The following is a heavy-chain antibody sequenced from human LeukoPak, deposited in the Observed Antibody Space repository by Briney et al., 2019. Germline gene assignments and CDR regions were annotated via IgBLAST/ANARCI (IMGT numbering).Heavy chain of an antibody. Sequence: ASVKVSCKVSGYTFTDYYMHWVQQAPGKGLEWMGLVDPEDGETIYAEKFQGRVTITADTSTDTAYMELSSLRSDDTAVYYCARDGQRFRRYCSSTSCYTLDYWGQGTLVTVSS. J-gene: IGHJ4*02. V-gene: IGHV1-69-2*01. CDR1: GYTFTDYY. CDR2: VDPEDGET. CDR3: ARDGQRFRRYCSSTSCYTLDY. D-gene: IGHD2-2*02.